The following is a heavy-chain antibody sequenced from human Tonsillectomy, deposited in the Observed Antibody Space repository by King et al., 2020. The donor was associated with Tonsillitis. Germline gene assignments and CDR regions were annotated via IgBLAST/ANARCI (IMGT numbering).Heavy chain of an antibody. CDR1: GFSLSSYW. D-gene: IGHD5-12*01. Sequence: VQLVESGGGLIQPGGSLRLSCAASGFSLSSYWMYWVRQAPEKGLECISRIAPDGSDTSYADSVKGRFTISRDNAKNTLYLQMSGLRADDTALYYRARDLRGSDYWGQGTLVTVSS. V-gene: IGHV3-74*01. J-gene: IGHJ4*02. CDR2: IAPDGSDT. CDR3: ARDLRGSDY.